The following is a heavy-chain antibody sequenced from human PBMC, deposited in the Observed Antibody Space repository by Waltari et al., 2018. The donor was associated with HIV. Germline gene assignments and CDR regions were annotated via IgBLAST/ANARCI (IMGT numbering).Heavy chain of an antibody. J-gene: IGHJ4*02. CDR2: TYYRSKWYT. Sequence: QVQLQQSGPGLVKHSQTLSPTCPIPGDGASNSNPAWNWARQSPSRGLEWLGRTYYRSKWYTDYALSVNSRITINPDTSTNQFSLQLNSVTPEDTAVYYCARERGSSHYFDYWGQGTLVTVSS. CDR1: GDGASNSNPA. CDR3: ARERGSSHYFDY. V-gene: IGHV6-1*01. D-gene: IGHD6-6*01.